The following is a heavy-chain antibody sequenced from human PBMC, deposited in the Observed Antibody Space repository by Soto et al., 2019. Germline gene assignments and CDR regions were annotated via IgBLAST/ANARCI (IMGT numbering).Heavy chain of an antibody. CDR3: AKDMNRHYGMDV. D-gene: IGHD3-10*02. CDR1: GFTFDDYT. V-gene: IGHV3-43*01. CDR2: ISWDGGST. Sequence: EVQLVKSGGVVVQPGGSLRLSCAASGFTFDDYTMHWVRQAPGKGLEWVSLISWDGGSTYYADSVKGRFTISRDNSKNSLYLQMNSLRTEDTALYYCAKDMNRHYGMDVWGQGTTVTVSS. J-gene: IGHJ6*02.